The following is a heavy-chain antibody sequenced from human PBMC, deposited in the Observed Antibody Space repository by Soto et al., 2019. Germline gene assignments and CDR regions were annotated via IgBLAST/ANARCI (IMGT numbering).Heavy chain of an antibody. CDR2: MNPNSGNT. CDR3: ARGHPSYCSSTSCYTGYYYYGMDV. V-gene: IGHV1-8*01. Sequence: ASVKVSCKASGYTFTSYDINWVRQATGQGLEWMGWMNPNSGNTGYAQKFQGRVTMTRNTSISTAYMELSSLRSEDTAVYYCARGHPSYCSSTSCYTGYYYYGMDVWGQGTTVTVSS. CDR1: GYTFTSYD. J-gene: IGHJ6*02. D-gene: IGHD2-2*02.